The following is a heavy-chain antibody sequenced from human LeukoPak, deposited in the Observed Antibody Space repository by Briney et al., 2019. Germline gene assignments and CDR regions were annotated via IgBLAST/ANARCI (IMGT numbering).Heavy chain of an antibody. V-gene: IGHV1-69*13. CDR1: GGTFSSYA. CDR2: IILIFGTA. CDR3: AREAEGLGQSIRFLEWLSIFDP. Sequence: SVKVSCKASGGTFSSYAISWVRQAPGQGLEWMGGIILIFGTANYAQKFQGRVTITADESTSTAYMELSSLRSEDTAVYYCAREAEGLGQSIRFLEWLSIFDPWGQGTLVTVSS. D-gene: IGHD3-3*01. J-gene: IGHJ5*02.